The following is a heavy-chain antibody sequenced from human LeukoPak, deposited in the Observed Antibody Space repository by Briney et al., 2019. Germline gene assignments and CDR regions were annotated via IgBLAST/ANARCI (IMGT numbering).Heavy chain of an antibody. D-gene: IGHD3-3*01. Sequence: PGGSLRLSCAASGFTFSYFDMNWVRQAPGKGLAWVSYISSDASTIYYADSVKGRFTISGDNADNSLYLQINNLRPEDTGVYFCARDPVTDRFWSGLYDIDYWGQGTLVTVSS. J-gene: IGHJ4*02. CDR2: ISSDASTI. CDR3: ARDPVTDRFWSGLYDIDY. V-gene: IGHV3-48*01. CDR1: GFTFSYFD.